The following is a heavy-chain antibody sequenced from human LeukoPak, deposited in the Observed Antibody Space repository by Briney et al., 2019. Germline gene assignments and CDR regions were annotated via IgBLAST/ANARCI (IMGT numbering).Heavy chain of an antibody. CDR3: ARVFHDSSGYYPYYFDY. Sequence: ASVKVSCKASGYTFTSYGISWVRQAPGQGLEWMGWISAYNGNTNYAQKLQGRVTMTTDTSTSTAYMELRNLRSDDTAVYYCARVFHDSSGYYPYYFDYWGQRTLVPVSS. J-gene: IGHJ4*02. D-gene: IGHD3-22*01. CDR2: ISAYNGNT. V-gene: IGHV1-18*01. CDR1: GYTFTSYG.